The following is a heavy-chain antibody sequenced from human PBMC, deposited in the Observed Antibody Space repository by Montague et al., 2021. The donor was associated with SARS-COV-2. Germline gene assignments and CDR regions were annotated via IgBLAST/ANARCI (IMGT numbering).Heavy chain of an antibody. V-gene: IGHV4-39*01. CDR1: GDSISSSSYN. CDR3: TRHVHMTWPEPSPGFDY. J-gene: IGHJ4*02. Sequence: SETLSLTCTVSGDSISSSSYNWGWIRQPPGKGLEWIGSVHYSGRPYYNPSLKSRVPIYVDTPKNQLSLKLSSVTAADTAVYYCTRHVHMTWPEPSPGFDYWGQGTLVTVSS. CDR2: VHYSGRP. D-gene: IGHD1-1*01.